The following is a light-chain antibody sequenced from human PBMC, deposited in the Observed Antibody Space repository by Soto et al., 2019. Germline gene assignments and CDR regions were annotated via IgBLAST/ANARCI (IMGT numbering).Light chain of an antibody. J-gene: IGKJ1*01. V-gene: IGKV3-20*01. Sequence: EIVLTQSPGTLSLSPGERATLSCRASQSVSSTSLAWYQQKPGQAPRLLIYGASNRATGIPDRFSGSGSGTDFTLTISRLEPEDFAVYYCQQYNSYSFGQGTKVDIK. CDR3: QQYNSYS. CDR2: GAS. CDR1: QSVSSTS.